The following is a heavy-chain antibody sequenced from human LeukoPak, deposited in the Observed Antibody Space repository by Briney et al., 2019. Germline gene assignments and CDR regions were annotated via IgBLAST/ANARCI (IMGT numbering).Heavy chain of an antibody. D-gene: IGHD2-2*01. J-gene: IGHJ6*02. Sequence: PGGSLRLSCAASGFTFSSYEMNWVRQAPGKGLEWVSYSSSSGSTIYYADSVKGRFTISRDNAKNSLYLQMNSLRAEDTAVYYCAREDCSSSSCYLAVYGLDVWGQGTTVTVSS. CDR2: SSSSGSTI. V-gene: IGHV3-48*03. CDR3: AREDCSSSSCYLAVYGLDV. CDR1: GFTFSSYE.